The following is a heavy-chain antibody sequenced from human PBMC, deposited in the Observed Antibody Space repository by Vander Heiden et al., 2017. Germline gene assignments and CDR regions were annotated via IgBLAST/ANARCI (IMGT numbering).Heavy chain of an antibody. CDR3: ARDSELRGRPEFDY. CDR1: GFTFSKYW. CDR2: IKQDGSEK. D-gene: IGHD1-26*01. V-gene: IGHV3-7*01. Sequence: EVQLVGSGRCLVQPRGSLTLSCAVFGFTFSKYWMSWVRQAPGKGLEWVGNIKQDGSEKYYVDSVKGRFIISRDNAKNSLYLQLNSLSAEDTAVYYCARDSELRGRPEFDYWGQGTLVTVSS. J-gene: IGHJ4*02.